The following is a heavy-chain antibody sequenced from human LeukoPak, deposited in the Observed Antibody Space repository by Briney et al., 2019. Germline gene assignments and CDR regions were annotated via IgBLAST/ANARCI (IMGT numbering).Heavy chain of an antibody. CDR2: IYSGGRT. V-gene: IGHV3-53*01. J-gene: IGHJ4*02. CDR1: GFTVSSNY. CDR3: AKDQVAAVGVRGFDY. Sequence: GGSLRLSCAASGFTVSSNYMNWVRQAPGKGLEWVSVIYSGGRTNYADSVKGRFTISRDNSKNTLYLQMNSLRAEDTAMYYCAKDQVAAVGVRGFDYWGQGTLVSVSS. D-gene: IGHD6-13*01.